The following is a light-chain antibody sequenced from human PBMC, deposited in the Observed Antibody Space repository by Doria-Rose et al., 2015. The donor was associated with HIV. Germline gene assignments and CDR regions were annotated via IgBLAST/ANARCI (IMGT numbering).Light chain of an antibody. CDR2: DGS. J-gene: IGKJ1*01. CDR3: HQYGTSWT. V-gene: IGKV3-20*01. CDR1: QSFSSTY. Sequence: TQSPGTLSLSPGERATLSCRASQSFSSTYLAWYQQKPGQAPSLLIYDGSTGATGIPDRFSASGPGTDFTLTINRLEPGDFALYYCHQYGTSWTFGQGTKVEI.